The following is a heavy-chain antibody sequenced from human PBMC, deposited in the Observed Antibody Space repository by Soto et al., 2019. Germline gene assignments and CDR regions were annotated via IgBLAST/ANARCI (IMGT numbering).Heavy chain of an antibody. D-gene: IGHD1-1*01. CDR1: GFTFSSYG. CDR3: ARDGIEGVGYFDY. V-gene: IGHV3-30*03. CDR2: ISYDGSNK. Sequence: GGSLRLSCAASGFTFSSYGMHWVRQAPGKGLEWVAVISYDGSNKYYADSVKGRFTISRDNSKNTLYLQMNSLRAEDTAVYYCARDGIEGVGYFDYWGQGTLVTVSS. J-gene: IGHJ4*02.